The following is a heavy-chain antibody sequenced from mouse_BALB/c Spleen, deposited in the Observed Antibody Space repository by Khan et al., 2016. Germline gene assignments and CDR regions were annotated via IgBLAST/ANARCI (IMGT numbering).Heavy chain of an antibody. D-gene: IGHD1-1*01. CDR1: AYAFTSYN. CDR3: ARGGITTVVTKGLDY. Sequence: VQLKQSGPELVKPGASVKVSCKASAYAFTSYNMFWVKQSHGKSLEWIGYIDPYNGDTNYNQNFKGKATLTVDKSSSTAYMHLNSLTSEDSAVYCGARGGITTVVTKGLDYWGQGTTLTVSS. V-gene: IGHV1S135*01. CDR2: IDPYNGDT. J-gene: IGHJ2*01.